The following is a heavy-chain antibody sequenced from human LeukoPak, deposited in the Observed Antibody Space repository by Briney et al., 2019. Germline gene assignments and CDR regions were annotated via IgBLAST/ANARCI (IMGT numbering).Heavy chain of an antibody. J-gene: IGHJ6*03. CDR2: IYSDNT. V-gene: IGHV3-66*03. D-gene: IGHD2-15*01. CDR1: GFTVSSNS. Sequence: GGSLRLSCTVSGFTVSSNSMSWVRQAPGKGLEWVSFIYSDNTHYSDSVKGRFTISRDNSKNTLYLQMGSLRAEDMAVYYCARGGLIDCSGGSCYSLTYYYYYYMDVWGKGTTVTISS. CDR3: ARGGLIDCSGGSCYSLTYYYYYYMDV.